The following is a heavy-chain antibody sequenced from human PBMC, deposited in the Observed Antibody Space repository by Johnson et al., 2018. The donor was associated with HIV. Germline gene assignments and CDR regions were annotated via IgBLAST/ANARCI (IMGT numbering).Heavy chain of an antibody. CDR3: GRWNYALEI. CDR1: GFTFSSSW. Sequence: VHLVESGGGLVQPGGSLSLSCITSGFTFSSSWMTWVRQPPGPGLEWVANINPHGREIYSVDSVTGRFTISRDNDKKSLHLQRNSLGAEDTAVYYCGRWNYALEIWGQGKMVTVSS. D-gene: IGHD1-7*01. J-gene: IGHJ3*02. V-gene: IGHV3-7*05. CDR2: INPHGREI.